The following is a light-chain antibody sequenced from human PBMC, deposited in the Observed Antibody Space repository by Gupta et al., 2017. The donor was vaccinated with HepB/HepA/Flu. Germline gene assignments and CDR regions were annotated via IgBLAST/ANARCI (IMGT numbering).Light chain of an antibody. CDR3: QQRNNWPGLT. V-gene: IGKV3-11*01. CDR1: QSLSSY. CDR2: DAS. Sequence: EVVLTQSPATLSLSPGERATLSCRASQSLSSYLAWYQQKLGQTPRLLIYDASKRAPGIPARFSGSGSGTDYTLTISSLGPEDSAVYYCQQRNNWPGLTFGGGTKVEIK. J-gene: IGKJ4*01.